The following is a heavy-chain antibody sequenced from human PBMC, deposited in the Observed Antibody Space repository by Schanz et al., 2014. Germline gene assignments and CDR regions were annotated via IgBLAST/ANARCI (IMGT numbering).Heavy chain of an antibody. J-gene: IGHJ3*02. Sequence: VQLVESGGGLVKPGGSLRLSCAASGFTFSNYWMHWVRQAPGKGLVWVSRINGDGSRTAYADSVKGRFTISRDNAKNTLYLQMNSLRAEDTAVYYCAKSDAFDIWGQGTLVTVPS. CDR2: INGDGSRT. CDR1: GFTFSNYW. CDR3: AKSDAFDI. V-gene: IGHV3-74*02.